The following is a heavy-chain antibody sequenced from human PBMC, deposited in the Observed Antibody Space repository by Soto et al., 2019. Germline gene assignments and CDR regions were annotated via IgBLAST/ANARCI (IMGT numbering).Heavy chain of an antibody. CDR3: ARSRGAAAGINWFDP. D-gene: IGHD6-13*01. J-gene: IGHJ5*02. V-gene: IGHV1-46*03. CDR2: INPNSGIT. CDR1: GYRYTSNY. Sequence: GASVKLSCKASGYRYTSNYMHWVRQAPGQGLEWMGIINPNSGITNYAQNFQGRVTMTRDTSTSTVYMELSSLKSEDTAVYYCARSRGAAAGINWFDPWGQGTLVTVSS.